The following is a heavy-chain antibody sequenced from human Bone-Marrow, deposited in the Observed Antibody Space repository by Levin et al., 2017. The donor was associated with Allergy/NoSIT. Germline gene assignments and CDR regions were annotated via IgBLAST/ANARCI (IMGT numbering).Heavy chain of an antibody. D-gene: IGHD3-3*01. CDR2: ISYNGGNK. Sequence: LSLTCAASGFTFDDHDMLWVRQAPGQGLEWVAIISYNGGNKYYADSVKGRFTVSRDNFKNTLFLQMNGLRTDDTAVYYCAKPIFDFWSGYYYFGMDVWGHGTTVTVSS. CDR3: AKPIFDFWSGYYYFGMDV. V-gene: IGHV3-30*18. J-gene: IGHJ6*02. CDR1: GFTFDDHD.